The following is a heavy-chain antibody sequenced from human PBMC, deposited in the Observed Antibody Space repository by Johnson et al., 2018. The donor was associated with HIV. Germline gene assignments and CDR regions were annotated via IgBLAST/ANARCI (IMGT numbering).Heavy chain of an antibody. V-gene: IGHV3-NL1*01. CDR3: ARQTLRAFDI. CDR1: GFTFSSYG. CDR2: INWNGGST. J-gene: IGHJ3*02. Sequence: QVQLVESGGGVVQPGRSLRLSCAASGFTFSSYGMHWVRQAPGKGLEWVSGINWNGGSTGYADSVKGRFTISRDNSKNTLYLQMNSLRAEDTAVYYCARQTLRAFDIWGQGTMVTVSS.